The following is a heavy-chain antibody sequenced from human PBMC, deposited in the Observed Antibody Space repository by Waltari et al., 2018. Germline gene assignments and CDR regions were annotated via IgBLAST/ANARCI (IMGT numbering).Heavy chain of an antibody. CDR3: ARDLEMATIDDAFDI. CDR1: GDSVSTTLAA. Sequence: QVQLQQSRPGLVKPSPTLPLTSAISGDSVSTTLAAWKCTPHTTSRCLEWLGRTNYRSKWYNDYAVSVKSRITINPDTSKNQFSLQLNSVTPEDTAVYYCARDLEMATIDDAFDIWGQGTMVTVSS. CDR2: TNYRSKWYN. J-gene: IGHJ3*02. D-gene: IGHD5-12*01. V-gene: IGHV6-1*01.